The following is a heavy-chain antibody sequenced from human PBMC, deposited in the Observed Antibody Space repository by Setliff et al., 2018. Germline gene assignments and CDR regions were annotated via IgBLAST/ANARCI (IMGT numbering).Heavy chain of an antibody. CDR3: ATSDWYAAFDH. J-gene: IGHJ4*02. CDR2: IKQDESEK. Sequence: PGGSLRLSCAASGLPFSISSMHWVRQAPGKGLEWVANIKQDESEKHYVGSVKGRFTISRDNARNSVYLQMNSLRAEDAAVYYCATSDWYAAFDHWGQGTLVTV. V-gene: IGHV3-7*01. CDR1: GLPFSISS. D-gene: IGHD6-19*01.